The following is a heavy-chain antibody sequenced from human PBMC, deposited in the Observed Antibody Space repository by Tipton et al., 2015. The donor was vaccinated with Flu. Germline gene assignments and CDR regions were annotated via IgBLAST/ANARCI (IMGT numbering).Heavy chain of an antibody. D-gene: IGHD4-17*01. J-gene: IGHJ4*02. CDR2: TSYSGST. Sequence: TLSLTCTVSGGSISTGGYYWIWIRQHPGKGLEWIAYTSYSGSTFYNPPLKSRVTTSLDTSKNQFSLKVSSVTAADTAVYYCARRGYGDYAPIDNWGQGTLVTVSS. V-gene: IGHV4-31*03. CDR1: GGSISTGGYY. CDR3: ARRGYGDYAPIDN.